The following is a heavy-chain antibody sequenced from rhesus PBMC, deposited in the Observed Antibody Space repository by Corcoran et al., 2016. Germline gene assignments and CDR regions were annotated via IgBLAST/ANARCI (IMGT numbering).Heavy chain of an antibody. Sequence: QVPLQESGPGLVKPSETLPLTCAVSGASISSKYWSWFRQAPGKGREWIGRIYGSGGSTDYNPFLKSRVTISIDTAKNQFSLKLSSVTAADTAVYYCARDRPSNDRFDVWGAGVLVTVSS. CDR3: ARDRPSNDRFDV. V-gene: IGHV4S2*01. CDR1: GASISSKY. D-gene: IGHD4-23*01. CDR2: IYGSGGST. J-gene: IGHJ5-1*01.